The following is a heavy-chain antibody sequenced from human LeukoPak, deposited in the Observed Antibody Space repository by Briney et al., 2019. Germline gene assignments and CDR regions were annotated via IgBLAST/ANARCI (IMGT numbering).Heavy chain of an antibody. CDR2: ISRDSTYK. V-gene: IGHV3-21*05. CDR1: GFTFSTFN. Sequence: GGSLRLSCAASGFTFSTFNMKWVRQAPGKGLEWVSFISRDSTYKYYADSVKGRFTISRDDANNTLYLQMNSLRAEDTAVYYCARPSSGNYARSESWGQGTLVTVSS. J-gene: IGHJ5*02. CDR3: ARPSSGNYARSES. D-gene: IGHD1-26*01.